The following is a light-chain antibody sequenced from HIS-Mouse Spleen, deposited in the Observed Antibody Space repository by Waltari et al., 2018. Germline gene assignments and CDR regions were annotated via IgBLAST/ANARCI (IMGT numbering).Light chain of an antibody. CDR3: YSTDSSGNHRV. CDR2: EDS. V-gene: IGLV3-10*01. CDR1: ALPKTY. J-gene: IGLJ2*01. Sequence: ELTQPPSVSVSPGQTARIPCSGDALPKTYAYWYQQKSGQAPVLVIYEDSKRPSGIPERFSGSSSGKMATLTISGAQVEDEADYYCYSTDSSGNHRVFGGGTKLTVL.